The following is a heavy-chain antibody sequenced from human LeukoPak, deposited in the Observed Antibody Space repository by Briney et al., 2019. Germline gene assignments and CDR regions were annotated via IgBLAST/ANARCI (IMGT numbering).Heavy chain of an antibody. CDR2: INAGNGNT. D-gene: IGHD3-10*01. CDR3: ASHTMVRGVNIWDHYCYYYGMDV. J-gene: IGHJ6*04. Sequence: ASVKVSCKASGYTFTSYAMHWVRQAPGQRLEWMGWINAGNGNTKYSQKFQGRVTITRDTSASTAYMELSSLRSEDTAVYYCASHTMVRGVNIWDHYCYYYGMDVWGKGTTVTVSS. CDR1: GYTFTSYA. V-gene: IGHV1-3*01.